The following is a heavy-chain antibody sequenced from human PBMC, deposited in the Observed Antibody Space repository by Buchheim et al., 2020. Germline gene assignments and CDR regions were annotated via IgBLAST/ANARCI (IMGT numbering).Heavy chain of an antibody. CDR2: ISYDGSNK. V-gene: IGHV3-30-3*01. CDR3: ARFPSTATWAAY. CDR1: GFTFSSYA. D-gene: IGHD4-17*01. J-gene: IGHJ4*02. Sequence: QVQLVESGGGVVQPGRSLRLSCAASGFTFSSYAMHWVRQAPGKGLEWVAVISYDGSNKYYADSVKGRFTISRDNSKNTLYLQMNSLRAEDTAVYYCARFPSTATWAAYWGQGTL.